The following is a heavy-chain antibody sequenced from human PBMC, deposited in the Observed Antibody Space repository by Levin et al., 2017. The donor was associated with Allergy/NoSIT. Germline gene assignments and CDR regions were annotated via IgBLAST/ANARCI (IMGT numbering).Heavy chain of an antibody. J-gene: IGHJ4*02. CDR2: IYYSGST. V-gene: IGHV4-39*01. D-gene: IGHD6-13*01. CDR3: ARHTDQHLVTDCFDY. Sequence: SETLSLTCTVSGDSISSSTYYWGWIRQPPGKGLEWIGSIYYSGSTYYNPSLKSRVTISVDTSKNQFSLKLSSVTAADTAVYYCARHTDQHLVTDCFDYWGQGTLVTVSS. CDR1: GDSISSSTYY.